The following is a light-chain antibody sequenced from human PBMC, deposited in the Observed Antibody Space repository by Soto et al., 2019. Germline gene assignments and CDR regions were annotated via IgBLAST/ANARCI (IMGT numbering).Light chain of an antibody. J-gene: IGKJ4*01. Sequence: DIQLTQSPSFLSASVGDRVTITCRASQGIRDFLAWYQQKPGQPPKLLIYAASTLQTGIPTRFSGIASGTEFTLIISNLQPTDFPTDDCQQFNVYPLTFGGGTKVEIK. CDR2: AAS. CDR3: QQFNVYPLT. V-gene: IGKV1-9*01. CDR1: QGIRDF.